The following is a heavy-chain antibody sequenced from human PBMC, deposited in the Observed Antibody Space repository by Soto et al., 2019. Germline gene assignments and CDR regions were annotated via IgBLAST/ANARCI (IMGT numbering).Heavy chain of an antibody. D-gene: IGHD6-13*01. Sequence: QVQLVESGGGVVQPGRSLRLSCAASGFTFSSYGMHWVRQAPGKGLEWGAVISYDGSNKYYADSVKGRFTISRDNSKNTLYLQMNSLRAEDTAVYYCAKVNSSSWYYYGMDVWGQGTTVTVSS. CDR1: GFTFSSYG. CDR3: AKVNSSSWYYYGMDV. V-gene: IGHV3-30*18. J-gene: IGHJ6*02. CDR2: ISYDGSNK.